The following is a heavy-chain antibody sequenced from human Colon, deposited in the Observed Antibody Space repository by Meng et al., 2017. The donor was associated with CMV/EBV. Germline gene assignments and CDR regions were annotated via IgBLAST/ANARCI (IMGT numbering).Heavy chain of an antibody. Sequence: GESLKISCASSGFTFSSYWMHWVRQAPGKGLVWVSRINSDGSSTSYADSVKGRFTISRDNAKNSLYLQMNSLTPEDTAVYYCAREGPADQDWFDSWGQGTLVTVSS. V-gene: IGHV3-74*01. CDR1: GFTFSSYW. J-gene: IGHJ5*01. CDR2: INSDGSST. CDR3: AREGPADQDWFDS.